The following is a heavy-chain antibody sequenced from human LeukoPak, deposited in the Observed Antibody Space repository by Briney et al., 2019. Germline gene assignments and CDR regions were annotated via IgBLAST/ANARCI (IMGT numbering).Heavy chain of an antibody. J-gene: IGHJ6*04. CDR1: GFTFDDYA. D-gene: IGHD6-13*01. Sequence: GGSLRLSCAASGFTFDDYAMHWVRQAPGKGLEWASLISWDGGSAYYADSVKGRFTISRDNSKNSLYLQMNSLRAEDTALYYCAKDKGVAAAPTLDVWGKGTTVTVSS. CDR3: AKDKGVAAAPTLDV. V-gene: IGHV3-43D*03. CDR2: ISWDGGSA.